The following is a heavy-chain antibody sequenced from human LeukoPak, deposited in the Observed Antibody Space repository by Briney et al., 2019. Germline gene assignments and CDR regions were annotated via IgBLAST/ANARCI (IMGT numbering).Heavy chain of an antibody. J-gene: IGHJ6*04. CDR1: GFTFSSYG. CDR3: ARENYGSGSYYRVSHYYYYGMDV. V-gene: IGHV3-33*01. D-gene: IGHD3-10*01. CDR2: IWYDGSNK. Sequence: GRSLRLSCAASGFTFSSYGMHWVRQAPGKGLEWVAVIWYDGSNKYYADSVKGRFTISRDNSKNTLYLQMNCLRAEDTAVYYCARENYGSGSYYRVSHYYYYGMDVWGKGTTVTVSS.